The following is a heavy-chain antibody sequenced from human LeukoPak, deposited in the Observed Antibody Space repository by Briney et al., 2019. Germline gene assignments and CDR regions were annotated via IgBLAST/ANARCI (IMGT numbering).Heavy chain of an antibody. CDR1: GLTFSRDW. V-gene: IGHV3-7*01. Sequence: PGGSLRLSCEASGLTFSRDWMGWVRQAPGKGLEWVANIRQDGGETYYGDSVKGRFINSRDNAKNSLFLQMNRLRAEDTAVYYCATYSSLNTREFQYWGQGTLVTVSP. J-gene: IGHJ1*01. CDR3: ATYSSLNTREFQY. CDR2: IRQDGGET. D-gene: IGHD3-22*01.